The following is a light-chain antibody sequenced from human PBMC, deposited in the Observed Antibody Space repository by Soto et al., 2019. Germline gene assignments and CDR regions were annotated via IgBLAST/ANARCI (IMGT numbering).Light chain of an antibody. CDR1: QSISHW. CDR3: QQYESYPLT. V-gene: IGKV1-5*03. Sequence: DIQMTQSPSTLSACVGDRVAITCRASQSISHWLAWYQQKPGKAPNLLIYKASSLDSGVPSRFSGSGSGTEFTLTISSLQPDDFATYYCQQYESYPLTFGGGTKVEIK. CDR2: KAS. J-gene: IGKJ4*01.